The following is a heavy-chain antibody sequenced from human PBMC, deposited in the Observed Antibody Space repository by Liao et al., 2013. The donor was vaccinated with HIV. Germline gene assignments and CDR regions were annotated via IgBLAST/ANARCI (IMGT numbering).Heavy chain of an antibody. Sequence: QLQLQESGPGLVKPSETLSLTCTVSGGSISSSSYYWGWIRQPPGKGLEWIGSIYYSGSTYYNPSLKSRVTISVDTSKNQFSLKLSSVTAADTAVYYCACDLHRVHYFDYWGQGTLVTVSS. CDR3: ACDLHRVHYFDY. V-gene: IGHV4-39*07. CDR2: IYYSGST. CDR1: GGSISSSSYY. D-gene: IGHD4/OR15-4a*01. J-gene: IGHJ4*02.